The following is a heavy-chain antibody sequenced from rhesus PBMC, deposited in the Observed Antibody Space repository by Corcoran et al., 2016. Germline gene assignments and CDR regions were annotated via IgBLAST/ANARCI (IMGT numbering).Heavy chain of an antibody. Sequence: EVHLVESGGGLAEPGGSLRLSCAASGITFRTYWMHWIRREPGRGREWISSIKSESTTIYYADSVKDRFTISRENAENTVYLQMNSLRPEDTAVYYCVKEDDAFDFWGQGLRVTVSS. CDR2: IKSESTTI. CDR3: VKEDDAFDF. J-gene: IGHJ3*01. V-gene: IGHV3-14*01. CDR1: GITFRTYW.